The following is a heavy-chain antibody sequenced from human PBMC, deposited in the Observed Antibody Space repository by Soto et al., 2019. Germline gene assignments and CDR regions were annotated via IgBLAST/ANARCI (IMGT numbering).Heavy chain of an antibody. V-gene: IGHV3-23*01. CDR1: GFTFSSYS. CDR3: AKKVNSGSGSQYFDY. Sequence: GGSLRLSCVASGFTFSSYSMSWVRQAPGKGLEWVSGFRAGGDDGTTYYADSVKGRFTISRDNSRNTLFLQMNSLRAEDTAIYYCAKKVNSGSGSQYFDYFGQGTLVTVSS. D-gene: IGHD3-10*01. J-gene: IGHJ4*02. CDR2: FRAGGDDGTT.